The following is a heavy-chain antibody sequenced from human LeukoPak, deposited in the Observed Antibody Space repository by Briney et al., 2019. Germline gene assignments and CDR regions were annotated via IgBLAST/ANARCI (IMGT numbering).Heavy chain of an antibody. Sequence: ASVNVSCKASGYTFTGYYMHWVRQAPGQGLEWMGWINPNSGGTNYAQKFQGRVTMTRDTSISTAYMELSRLRSDDTAVYYCASVVPAATSWFDPWGQGTLVTVSS. CDR2: INPNSGGT. J-gene: IGHJ5*02. CDR3: ASVVPAATSWFDP. CDR1: GYTFTGYY. V-gene: IGHV1-2*02. D-gene: IGHD2-2*01.